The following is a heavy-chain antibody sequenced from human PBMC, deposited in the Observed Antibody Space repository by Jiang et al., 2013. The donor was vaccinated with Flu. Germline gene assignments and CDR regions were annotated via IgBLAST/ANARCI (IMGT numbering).Heavy chain of an antibody. D-gene: IGHD4/OR15-4a*01. J-gene: IGHJ4*02. CDR3: ARWMVGTIADY. CDR2: IDTDGSST. CDR1: GFTFSSYW. V-gene: IGHV3-74*01. Sequence: VQLVESGGGLVQPGGSLRLSCAASGFTFSSYWMHWVRQAPGKGLVWVSHIDTDGSSTSYADSVKGRFTISRDNAKNTLYLQMNSLRAEDTAVYYCARWMVGTIADYWGQGTLVTVSS.